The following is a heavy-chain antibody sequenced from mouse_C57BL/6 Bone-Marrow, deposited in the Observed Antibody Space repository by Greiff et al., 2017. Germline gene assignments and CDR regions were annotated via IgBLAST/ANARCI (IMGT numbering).Heavy chain of an antibody. D-gene: IGHD2-12*01. CDR3: ARTGLLYDY. V-gene: IGHV1-81*01. J-gene: IGHJ2*01. Sequence: VKLQESGAELARPGASVKLSCKASGYTFTSYGISLVKQRTGQGLEWIGEIYPRSGNTYYNEKLKGKAPLTADKSSSTAYMELRSLTSEDSAVYFCARTGLLYDYWGQGTTLTVSS. CDR1: GYTFTSYG. CDR2: IYPRSGNT.